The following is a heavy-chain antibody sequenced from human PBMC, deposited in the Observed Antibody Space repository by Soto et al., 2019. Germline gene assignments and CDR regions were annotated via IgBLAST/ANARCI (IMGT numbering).Heavy chain of an antibody. Sequence: GGPLRLSCAASGFTFSSYWMSWVRLAPGKGLEWVANIKHDGSENYYLYSVMGRFTISRDNANNSLYLQMHSLRAEYTAGYYCARALPYLGVVDNFDYGGQGTPLTVSS. CDR2: IKHDGSEN. D-gene: IGHD3-3*01. CDR3: ARALPYLGVVDNFDY. V-gene: IGHV3-7*01. J-gene: IGHJ4*02. CDR1: GFTFSSYW.